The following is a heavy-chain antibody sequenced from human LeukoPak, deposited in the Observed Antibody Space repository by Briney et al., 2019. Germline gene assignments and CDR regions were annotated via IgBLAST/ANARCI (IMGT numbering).Heavy chain of an antibody. CDR3: ARDPTRVGLYYYYMDV. CDR1: GGSISSGDYY. CDR2: IYYSGST. D-gene: IGHD1-1*01. Sequence: PSETLSLTCTVSGGSISSGDYYWSWIRQPPGKGLEWIGYIYYSGSTYYNPSLKSRVTISVDTSKNQFSLKLSSVTAADTAVYYCARDPTRVGLYYYYMDVWGKGTTVTVSS. V-gene: IGHV4-30-4*01. J-gene: IGHJ6*03.